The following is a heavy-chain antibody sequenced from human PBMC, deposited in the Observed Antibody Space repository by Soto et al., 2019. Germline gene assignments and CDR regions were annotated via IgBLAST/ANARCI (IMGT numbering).Heavy chain of an antibody. CDR2: MYYSGTT. CDR1: AGSISSGTYY. Sequence: QVQLQESRPGLVKPSQTLSLTCTVSAGSISSGTYYWNWIRQHPGKGLEWIGYMYYSGTTYYNPSLERRLTISGDTSKNQFSLKLSSVTVADTAVYYCARGNDFRTGWFDPWGQGIMVTVSS. J-gene: IGHJ5*02. D-gene: IGHD4-4*01. V-gene: IGHV4-31*03. CDR3: ARGNDFRTGWFDP.